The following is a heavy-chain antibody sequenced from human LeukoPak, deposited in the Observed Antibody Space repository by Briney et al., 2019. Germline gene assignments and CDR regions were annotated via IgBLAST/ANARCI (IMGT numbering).Heavy chain of an antibody. J-gene: IGHJ5*02. D-gene: IGHD3-16*01. V-gene: IGHV4-4*07. Sequence: PSETLSLTCSVSGGSINNNYWSWIRQSAGKGLEWIGRVYPTGKTHYNPSLLGRVTMSVDTSSSQVSLRLNSVTATDTAVYYCAGGGTRGLLLDPWGQGTLVTVSS. CDR2: VYPTGKT. CDR3: AGGGTRGLLLDP. CDR1: GGSINNNY.